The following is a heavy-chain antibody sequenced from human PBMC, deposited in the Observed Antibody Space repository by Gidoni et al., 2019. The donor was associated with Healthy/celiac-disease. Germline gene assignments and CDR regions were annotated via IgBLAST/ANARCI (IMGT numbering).Heavy chain of an antibody. D-gene: IGHD6-19*01. CDR3: AKGNGYSSGWPYYYYYGMDV. J-gene: IGHJ6*02. CDR2: ISYDGSNK. CDR1: GFTLSSYG. V-gene: IGHV3-30*18. Sequence: QVQLVESGGGVVQPGRSLRLSCAASGFTLSSYGMHWVRQAPGKGLEWVAVISYDGSNKYYADSVKGRFTIARDNSKNTLYLQMNSLRAEDTAVYYCAKGNGYSSGWPYYYYYGMDVWGQGTTVTVSS.